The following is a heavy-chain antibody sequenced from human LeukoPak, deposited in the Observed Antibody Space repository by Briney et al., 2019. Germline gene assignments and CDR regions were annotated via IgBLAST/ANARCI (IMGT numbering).Heavy chain of an antibody. D-gene: IGHD6-6*01. CDR2: INHSGST. J-gene: IGHJ4*02. CDR3: ARRDSIAARPFDY. V-gene: IGHV4-34*01. Sequence: PSETLSLTCAVYGGSFSGYYWSWIREPPGKGLEWIGEINHSGSTNYNPSLKSRVTISVDTSKSQFSLKLSSVTAADTAVYYCARRDSIAARPFDYWGQGSLVTASS. CDR1: GGSFSGYY.